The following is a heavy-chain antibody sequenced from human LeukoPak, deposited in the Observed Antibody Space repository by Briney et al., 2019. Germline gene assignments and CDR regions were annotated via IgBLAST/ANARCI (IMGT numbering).Heavy chain of an antibody. D-gene: IGHD2-2*01. V-gene: IGHV3-66*01. Sequence: GGALRLSCAASGFTVSRNYMNWVRQAPGKGVEWVSVSGGSTYYADSVKGIFTSSRDNSKNTLNLQIKSLRAADTAVYYCARDWRRTDTRCYLGMDVWGQGTTVTVSS. CDR3: ARDWRRTDTRCYLGMDV. CDR1: GFTVSRNY. CDR2: SGGST. J-gene: IGHJ6*02.